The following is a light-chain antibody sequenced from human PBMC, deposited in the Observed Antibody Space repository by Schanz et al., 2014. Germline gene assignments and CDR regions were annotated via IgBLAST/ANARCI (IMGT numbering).Light chain of an antibody. CDR2: SNN. V-gene: IGLV1-44*01. CDR3: AAWDDSLNGYWV. CDR1: SSNIGSNY. J-gene: IGLJ3*02. Sequence: QSVLTQPPSASGTPGQRVTISCSGSSSNIGSNYVYWYQQLPGTAPKLLIYSNNQRPSGVPDRFSGSKSGTSASLAISGLQSEDEADYYCAAWDDSLNGYWVFGGGTKLTVL.